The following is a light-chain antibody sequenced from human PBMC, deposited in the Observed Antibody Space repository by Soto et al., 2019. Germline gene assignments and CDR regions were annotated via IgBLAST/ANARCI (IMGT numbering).Light chain of an antibody. CDR2: EVS. CDR1: SSDVGGYNY. CDR3: SSYTSSSTNGV. J-gene: IGLJ3*02. Sequence: QSALTQPASVSGSPGQSITISCTGTSSDVGGYNYVSWYQQHPGKAPKLMIYEVSNRPSGVSNRFAGSKSGNTASLTISGVQADDGADYYCSSYTSSSTNGVVGGGTKLTVL. V-gene: IGLV2-14*01.